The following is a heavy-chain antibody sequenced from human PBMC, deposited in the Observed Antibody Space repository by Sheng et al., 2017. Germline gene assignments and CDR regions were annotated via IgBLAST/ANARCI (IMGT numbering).Heavy chain of an antibody. CDR1: GYSISSGYY. CDR2: IYHSGST. CDR3: AEVASRDGYNLFDP. V-gene: IGHV4-38-2*01. Sequence: QVQLQESGPGLVKPSETLSLTCAVSGYSISSGYYWGWIRQPPGKGLEWIGSIYHSGSTYYNPSLKSRVTISVDTSKNQFSLKLSSVTAADTAVYYCAEVASRDGYNLFDPWGQGTLVTVSS. J-gene: IGHJ5*02. D-gene: IGHD5-12*01.